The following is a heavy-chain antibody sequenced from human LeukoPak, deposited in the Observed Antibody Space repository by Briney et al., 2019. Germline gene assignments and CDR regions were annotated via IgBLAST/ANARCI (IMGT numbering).Heavy chain of an antibody. Sequence: GGSLRLSRTASGFTFSNYWMGWVRQAPGKGLEWVANIKEDGTTIYYVDSVKGRFTISRDNAKNSLYLQMNSARDEDTAVYYCARVVDYGWFDPWGQGTLVAVSS. CDR3: ARVVDYGWFDP. CDR1: GFTFSNYW. D-gene: IGHD3-16*01. V-gene: IGHV3-7*01. CDR2: IKEDGTTI. J-gene: IGHJ5*02.